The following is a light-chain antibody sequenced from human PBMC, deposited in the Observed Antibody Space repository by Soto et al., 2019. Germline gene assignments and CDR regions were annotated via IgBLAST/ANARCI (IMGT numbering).Light chain of an antibody. CDR1: QNVSTW. CDR2: GAS. J-gene: IGKJ1*01. V-gene: IGKV1-12*01. CDR3: QQFETFSGT. Sequence: DIQITQSPSSVSASVGDRVTVTCRASQNVSTWLTWYQQTPGKAPNLLIYGASTLQRGVPSRFSGSGSGTEFTLTISSLQPEDFATYYCQQFETFSGTFGPGTKVEI.